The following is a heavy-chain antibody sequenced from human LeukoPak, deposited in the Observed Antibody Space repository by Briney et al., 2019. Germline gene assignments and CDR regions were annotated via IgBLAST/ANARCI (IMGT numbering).Heavy chain of an antibody. J-gene: IGHJ6*03. CDR2: ISSSSSTI. Sequence: GGSLRLSCAASGFTFSSYSMNWVRQAPGKGLEWVSYISSSSSTIYYADSVKGRFTISRDNAKNSLYLQMNSLGAEDTAVYYCARDLGGGGGTIFGVVIGPYYYYYYMDVWGKGTTVTVSS. V-gene: IGHV3-48*01. CDR3: ARDLGGGGGTIFGVVIGPYYYYYYMDV. D-gene: IGHD3-3*01. CDR1: GFTFSSYS.